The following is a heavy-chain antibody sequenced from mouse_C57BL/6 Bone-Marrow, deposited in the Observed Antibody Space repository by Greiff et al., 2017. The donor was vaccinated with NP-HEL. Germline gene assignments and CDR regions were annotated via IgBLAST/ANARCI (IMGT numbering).Heavy chain of an antibody. CDR2: IRNKANGYTT. D-gene: IGHD2-1*01. CDR1: GFTFTDYY. Sequence: EVKLVESGGGLVQPGGSLSLSCAASGFTFTDYYMSWVRQPPGKALEWLGFIRNKANGYTTEYSASVKGRFTISRDNSQSILYLQMNALRAEDSATYYCARDPIYYGPYWYFDVWGTGTTVTVSS. CDR3: ARDPIYYGPYWYFDV. V-gene: IGHV7-3*01. J-gene: IGHJ1*03.